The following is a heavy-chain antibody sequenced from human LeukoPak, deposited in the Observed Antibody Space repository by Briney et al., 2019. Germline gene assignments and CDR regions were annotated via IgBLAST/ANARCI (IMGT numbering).Heavy chain of an antibody. CDR1: GFTFSDYN. D-gene: IGHD3-9*01. CDR2: TRNSDNNM. V-gene: IGHV3-11*04. Sequence: GGSLRLSCAASGFTFSDYNMGWMRQAPGKGLEWVSYTRNSDNNMFYADSVKGRFTISRDNAKYSVYLQMNSLRAEDTAVYYCARGHYDVLAASYKWTPDYWGQGTLVTVSS. J-gene: IGHJ4*02. CDR3: ARGHYDVLAASYKWTPDY.